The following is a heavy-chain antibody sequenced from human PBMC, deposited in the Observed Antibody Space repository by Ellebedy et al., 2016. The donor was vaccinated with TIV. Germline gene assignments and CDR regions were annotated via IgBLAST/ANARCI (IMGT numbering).Heavy chain of an antibody. CDR2: ISGSSGDT. CDR1: GFTFREYG. J-gene: IGHJ4*02. Sequence: GGSLRLSXAASGFTFREYGLTWVRQAPGKGLEWVSSISGSSGDTYYADSVKGRFTISRDNSKNTLFLQMNSLRAEDTAVYYCAKGGQWLDNDYWGQGTLVTVSS. D-gene: IGHD6-19*01. V-gene: IGHV3-23*01. CDR3: AKGGQWLDNDY.